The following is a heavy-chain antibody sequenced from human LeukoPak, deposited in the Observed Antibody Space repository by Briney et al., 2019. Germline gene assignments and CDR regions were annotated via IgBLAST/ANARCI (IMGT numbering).Heavy chain of an antibody. CDR2: INPSGGST. V-gene: IGHV1-46*01. CDR1: GYTFTNYY. CDR3: ARGESNFYGMDA. D-gene: IGHD1-1*01. Sequence: ASVKVSCKASGYTFTNYYMQWVRQAPGQGLEWMGMINPSGGSTSFAQRFQGTVTMTRDTSTSTVYVELSSLRSEDTAVYYCARGESNFYGMDAWGQGTASIVSS. J-gene: IGHJ6*02.